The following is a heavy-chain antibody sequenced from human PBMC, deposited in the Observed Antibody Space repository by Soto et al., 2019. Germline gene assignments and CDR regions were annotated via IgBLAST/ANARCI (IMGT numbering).Heavy chain of an antibody. V-gene: IGHV1-8*01. CDR3: ARGRGNWGGYWFDP. Sequence: ASVKVSCKAPGYTFTSYDINWVRQATGQGLEWMGWMNPNSGNTGYAQKFHGRVTMTRNTSISTAYMELSSLRSEDTAVYYCARGRGNWGGYWFDPWGQGTLVTVSS. CDR2: MNPNSGNT. J-gene: IGHJ5*02. D-gene: IGHD7-27*01. CDR1: GYTFTSYD.